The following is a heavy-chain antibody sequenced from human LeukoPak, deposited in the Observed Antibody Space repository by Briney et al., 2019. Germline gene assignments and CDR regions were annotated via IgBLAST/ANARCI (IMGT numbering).Heavy chain of an antibody. CDR3: ARGSWDTPFDY. J-gene: IGHJ4*02. D-gene: IGHD2-15*01. V-gene: IGHV1-2*02. CDR1: GYTFTSYA. Sequence: ASVKVSCKASGYTFTSYAMNWVRQAPGQGLEWMGWINPNSGGTHYAQKFQGRVTMTRDTSISTAYMELSRLTCDDTSVYYCARGSWDTPFDYWGQGTLVTVSS. CDR2: INPNSGGT.